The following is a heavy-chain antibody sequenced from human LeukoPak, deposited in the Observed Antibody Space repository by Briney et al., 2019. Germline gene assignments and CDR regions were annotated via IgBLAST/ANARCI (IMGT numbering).Heavy chain of an antibody. CDR3: VKDQGVDDILTGYYAFDY. V-gene: IGHV3-64D*06. CDR1: GFTFSSYA. D-gene: IGHD3-9*01. Sequence: GGSLRLSCSASGFTFSSYAMHWVRQPPGKGLEYVSAISSNGGSTYYAASVKGRFTISRDNSKNTLYLQMSSLRAEDTAVYYCVKDQGVDDILTGYYAFDYWGQGTLVTVSS. CDR2: ISSNGGST. J-gene: IGHJ4*02.